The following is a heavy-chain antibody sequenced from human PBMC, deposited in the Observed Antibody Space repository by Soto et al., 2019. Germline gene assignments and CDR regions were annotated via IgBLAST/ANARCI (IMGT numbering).Heavy chain of an antibody. CDR1: GGTFSSYA. V-gene: IGHV1-69*12. CDR2: IMPIIGTA. Sequence: QVQLVQSGAEVKKPGSSVKVSCKASGGTFSSYAISWVRQAPGQGLEWMGGIMPIIGTATYAQKFQGRVTITADDSTSIAYMELSSLRSEDTAVYYCASNTRWELRPPDCWGQGTLVTVSS. CDR3: ASNTRWELRPPDC. D-gene: IGHD1-26*01. J-gene: IGHJ4*02.